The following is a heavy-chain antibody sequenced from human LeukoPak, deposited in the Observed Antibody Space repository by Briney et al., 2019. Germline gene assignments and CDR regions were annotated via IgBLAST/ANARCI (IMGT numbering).Heavy chain of an antibody. J-gene: IGHJ6*03. CDR2: ISNSSDSI. Sequence: GGSLRLSCAASGFTFSSYSMNWVRQAPGKGLEWVSYISNSSDSIYYADSVEGRFTISRDNAKNSLYLQMNSLRAEDTAVYYCAREGRRPPYYYYYMDVWGKGTTVTISS. V-gene: IGHV3-48*04. CDR3: AREGRRPPYYYYYMDV. CDR1: GFTFSSYS.